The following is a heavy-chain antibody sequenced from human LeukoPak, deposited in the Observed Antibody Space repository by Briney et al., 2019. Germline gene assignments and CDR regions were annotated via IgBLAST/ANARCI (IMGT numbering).Heavy chain of an antibody. V-gene: IGHV1-2*02. CDR3: ASIRQYSSSSFTSP. CDR2: INPNSGGT. Sequence: GASVKVSCKASGYTFTDYYIHWVRQAPGQGLEWMGWINPNSGGTNYAQKFQGRVTMTRDTSISTAYMELSRLRSDDTAVYYCASIRQYSSSSFTSPWGQGTLVTVSS. CDR1: GYTFTDYY. J-gene: IGHJ5*02. D-gene: IGHD6-6*01.